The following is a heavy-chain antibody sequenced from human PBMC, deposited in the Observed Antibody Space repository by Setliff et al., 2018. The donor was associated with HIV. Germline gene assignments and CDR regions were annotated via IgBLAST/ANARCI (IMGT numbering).Heavy chain of an antibody. V-gene: IGHV1-69*13. CDR2: IIPLFGTA. CDR3: SKVSEHRTSSGSFYYYMDV. CDR1: GGTFNINA. D-gene: IGHD6-6*01. Sequence: ASVKVSCKASGGTFNINAVTWVRQAPGQGLEWVGAIIPLFGTANYAQKFQGRVTITADDSTSTVYMEVRSLRSADTAVYYCSKVSEHRTSSGSFYYYMDVWGEGTSVTVSS. J-gene: IGHJ6*03.